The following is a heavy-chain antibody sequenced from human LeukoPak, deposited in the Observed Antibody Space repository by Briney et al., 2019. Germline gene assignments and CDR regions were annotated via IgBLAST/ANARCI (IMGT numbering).Heavy chain of an antibody. CDR2: ISFDGRYQ. J-gene: IGHJ4*02. CDR1: GFIFSTYA. CDR3: VRSPPSGAYSYGYEFDY. Sequence: GGSLRLSCAASGFIFSTYAMNWVRQAPGKGLEWVAVISFDGRYQYYADSVRGRFTISRDNSKNTLYLEMNNLRPEVTGVYFCVRSPPSGAYSYGYEFDYWGQGTLVTVSS. D-gene: IGHD5-18*01. V-gene: IGHV3-30*04.